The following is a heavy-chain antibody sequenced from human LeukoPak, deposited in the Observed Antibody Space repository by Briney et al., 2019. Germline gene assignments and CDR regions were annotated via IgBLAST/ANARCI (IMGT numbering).Heavy chain of an antibody. V-gene: IGHV4-38-2*02. CDR1: GYSISSGYY. D-gene: IGHD2-15*01. Sequence: SETLSLTCTVSGYSISSGYYWGWIRQPPGKGLEWVANIYHTGSTYYNPSLKSRVTISVDTSKNQFSLKLSPVTAADTAVYYCARLMVVAATIDYWGQGTLVTVSS. CDR2: IYHTGST. CDR3: ARLMVVAATIDY. J-gene: IGHJ4*02.